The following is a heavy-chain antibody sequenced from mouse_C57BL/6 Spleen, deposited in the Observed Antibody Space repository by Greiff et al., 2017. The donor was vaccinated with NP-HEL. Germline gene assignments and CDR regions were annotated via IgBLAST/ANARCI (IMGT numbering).Heavy chain of an antibody. CDR3: ARFRKLRLHFDY. V-gene: IGHV1-52*01. Sequence: QVQLQQSGAELVRPGSSVKLSCKASGYTFTSYWMHWVKQRPIQGLEWIGNIDPSDSETHYNQKFKDKATLTVDKSSSTAYMQLSSLTSEDSAVYYCARFRKLRLHFDYWGQGTTLTVSS. CDR2: IDPSDSET. CDR1: GYTFTSYW. J-gene: IGHJ2*01. D-gene: IGHD3-2*02.